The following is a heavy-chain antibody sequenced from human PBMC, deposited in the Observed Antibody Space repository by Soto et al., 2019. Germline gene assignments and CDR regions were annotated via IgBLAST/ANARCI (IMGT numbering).Heavy chain of an antibody. CDR2: IRSNTDYI. Sequence: GGSLRLSCEASGFSFRNYTMNWARQAPGKGLEWVSSIRSNTDYIYYADSVKGRFTISRDNAKNSLYLQMNSLRAEDTAVYYCARVSSRITIFGVVITGTWGQGTLVTVSS. J-gene: IGHJ5*02. D-gene: IGHD3-3*01. V-gene: IGHV3-21*01. CDR3: ARVSSRITIFGVVITGT. CDR1: GFSFRNYT.